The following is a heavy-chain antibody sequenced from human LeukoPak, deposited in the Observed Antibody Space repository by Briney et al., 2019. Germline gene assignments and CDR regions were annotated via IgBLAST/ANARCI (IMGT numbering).Heavy chain of an antibody. CDR3: ARGMRGPAYYDYVWGSYRYHRDYFDY. J-gene: IGHJ4*02. V-gene: IGHV4-59*12. CDR2: IYYSGST. Sequence: PSETLSLTCTVSGGSISSYYWSWIRQPPGKGLEWIGYIYYSGSTNYNPSLKSRVTILVDTSTNQFSLKLSSVTAADTAVYYCARGMRGPAYYDYVWGSYRYHRDYFDYWGQGTLVTVSS. D-gene: IGHD3-16*02. CDR1: GGSISSYY.